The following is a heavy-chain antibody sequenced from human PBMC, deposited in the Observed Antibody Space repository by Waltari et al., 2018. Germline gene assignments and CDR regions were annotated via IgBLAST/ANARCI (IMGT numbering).Heavy chain of an antibody. CDR2: ISSSSSTI. V-gene: IGHV3-48*01. J-gene: IGHJ4*02. CDR3: ARDARAGIPGLDY. CDR1: GFTFSSYS. Sequence: EVQLVESGGGLVQPGGSLRLSCAASGFTFSSYSMNWVRQAPGKGLEWVSYISSSSSTIYYADSVKGRFTISRDNAKNSLYLQMNSLRAEDTAVYYCARDARAGIPGLDYWGQGTLVTVSS.